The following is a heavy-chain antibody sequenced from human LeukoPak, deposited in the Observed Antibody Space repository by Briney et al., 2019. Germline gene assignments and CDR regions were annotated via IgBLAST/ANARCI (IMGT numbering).Heavy chain of an antibody. D-gene: IGHD5-12*01. CDR1: GYTFTSYD. V-gene: IGHV1-18*01. CDR3: AGEGYSGYDSVF. Sequence: ASVKVSCKASGYTFTSYDISWVRQAPGQGLEWMGWISAYNGNTNYVQKLQGRVSMTTDTSTSTAYMELRSLRSDDTAVYYCAGEGYSGYDSVFWGQGTLVTVSS. CDR2: ISAYNGNT. J-gene: IGHJ4*02.